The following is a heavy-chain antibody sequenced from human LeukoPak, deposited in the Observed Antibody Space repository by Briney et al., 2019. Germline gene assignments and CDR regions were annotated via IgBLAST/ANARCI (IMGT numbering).Heavy chain of an antibody. CDR3: ARSPSRSSIVVVTAALVFDY. Sequence: SETLSLTCTVSGGSLSSYYSSWIRQPPGKGLELIGYIYYSGSTNYNPSLKSRVTISVDTSKNQFSLKLSSVTAADTAVYYCARSPSRSSIVVVTAALVFDYWGQGTLVTVSS. D-gene: IGHD2-21*02. CDR1: GGSLSSYY. CDR2: IYYSGST. V-gene: IGHV4-59*08. J-gene: IGHJ4*02.